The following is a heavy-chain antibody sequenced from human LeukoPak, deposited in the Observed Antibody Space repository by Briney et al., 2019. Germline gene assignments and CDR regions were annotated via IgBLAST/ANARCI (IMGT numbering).Heavy chain of an antibody. Sequence: GGSLRLSCAASGFTFSSYSMNWVRQAPGKGLEWVSSISSSTSYIYYPDSVHGRFTISRHNPKNSLYLQMNSLRAEDTAVYYCASRLGPHDYWGQGTLVTVSS. CDR1: GFTFSSYS. J-gene: IGHJ4*02. V-gene: IGHV3-21*01. CDR3: ASRLGPHDY. CDR2: ISSSTSYI.